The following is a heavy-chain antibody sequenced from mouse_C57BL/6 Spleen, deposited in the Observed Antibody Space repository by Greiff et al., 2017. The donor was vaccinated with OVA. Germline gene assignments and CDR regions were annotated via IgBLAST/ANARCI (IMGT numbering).Heavy chain of an antibody. Sequence: EVQLQQSGPELVKPGASVKISCKASGYTFTDYYMNWVKQSHGKSLEWIGDINPNNGGTSYNQKFKGKATLTVDKSSSTAYMELRSLTSEDSAVYYCARRRGWDRYYYAMDYWGQGTSVTVSS. J-gene: IGHJ4*01. D-gene: IGHD3-3*01. CDR1: GYTFTDYY. CDR3: ARRRGWDRYYYAMDY. V-gene: IGHV1-26*01. CDR2: INPNNGGT.